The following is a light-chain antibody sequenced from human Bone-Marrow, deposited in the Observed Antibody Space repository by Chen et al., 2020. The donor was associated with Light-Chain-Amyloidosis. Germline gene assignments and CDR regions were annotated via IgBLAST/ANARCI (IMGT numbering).Light chain of an antibody. Sequence: IEMTQSPDSLGVSLGERATINCKSNRTLLSISNNKNHLAWYRQRPGQPPELLISWASSRTSGVPDRSSGSGSGTDFTLTITDLQPEDVAVYHCQQYYSTPTFGQGTRLDIK. CDR1: RTLLSISNNKNH. J-gene: IGKJ5*01. CDR3: QQYYSTPT. V-gene: IGKV4-1*01. CDR2: WAS.